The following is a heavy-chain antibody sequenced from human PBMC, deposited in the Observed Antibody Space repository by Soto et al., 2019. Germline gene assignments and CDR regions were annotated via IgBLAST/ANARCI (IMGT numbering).Heavy chain of an antibody. V-gene: IGHV3-23*01. Sequence: EVQLLESGGDLVQPGGSLRLSCAASGFTFNAYAMTWVRQAPGKGLEWVSAIGGSGGNRYYAASVKGRFTICRDNSKDTLDLQMNRLRVEDTAVYYCARVASDYINSIDHWGQGILVTVSS. D-gene: IGHD4-4*01. CDR1: GFTFNAYA. CDR3: ARVASDYINSIDH. CDR2: IGGSGGNR. J-gene: IGHJ4*02.